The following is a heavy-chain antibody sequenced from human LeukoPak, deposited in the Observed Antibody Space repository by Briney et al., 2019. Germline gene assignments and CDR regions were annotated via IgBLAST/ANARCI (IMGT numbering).Heavy chain of an antibody. CDR3: ATTHQLLYGDAFDI. V-gene: IGHV3-7*01. D-gene: IGHD2-2*02. Sequence: GGSLRLSCAASGFTFSSYWMSWVRQAPGKGLEWVANIKQDGSEKHYVDSVKGRFTISRDNAKSSLYLQMNSLRAEDTAVYYCATTHQLLYGDAFDIWGQGTMVTVSS. J-gene: IGHJ3*02. CDR1: GFTFSSYW. CDR2: IKQDGSEK.